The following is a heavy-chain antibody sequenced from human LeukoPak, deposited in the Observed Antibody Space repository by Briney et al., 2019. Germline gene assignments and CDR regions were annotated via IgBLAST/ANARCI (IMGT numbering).Heavy chain of an antibody. V-gene: IGHV4-59*08. Sequence: PPETLSLTCTVSGGSISSYYWSWIRQPPEKGLEWIGYIYYSRTTNYNPSLKSRVTMSVDTSKNQFSLKLSSVTAADTAVYYCARHVHGGNNILDYWGQGTLVTVSS. CDR3: ARHVHGGNNILDY. D-gene: IGHD4-23*01. J-gene: IGHJ4*02. CDR1: GGSISSYY. CDR2: IYYSRTT.